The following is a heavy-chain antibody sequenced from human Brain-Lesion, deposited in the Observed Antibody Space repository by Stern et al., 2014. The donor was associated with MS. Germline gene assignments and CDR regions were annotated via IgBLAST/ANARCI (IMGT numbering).Heavy chain of an antibody. Sequence: QVQLQESGPGLVKPSETLSLTCTVSGGSIINYYWTWIRQPPGKGLEWFGDISDSGSVAYNPSFKSRPTMSVDTSTNQFSLRLSSVTAADTAVYFCARGDIVVVPAARSFGSDYYYPGLDVWGQGTTISVS. CDR1: GGSIINYY. V-gene: IGHV4-59*01. CDR2: ISDSGSV. D-gene: IGHD2-2*01. CDR3: ARGDIVVVPAARSFGSDYYYPGLDV. J-gene: IGHJ6*02.